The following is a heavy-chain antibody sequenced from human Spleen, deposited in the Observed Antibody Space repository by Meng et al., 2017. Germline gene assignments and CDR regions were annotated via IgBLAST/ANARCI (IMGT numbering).Heavy chain of an antibody. CDR3: AGGRDYTAMVPMGFYFDY. V-gene: IGHV4-4*03. J-gene: IGHJ4*02. CDR1: GGSISSTNW. D-gene: IGHD5-18*01. Sequence: VHRQESGRRLWKPPGPLSLTCAVSGGSISSTNWWTWVRQPPGKGLEWIGEINHSGSTNYNPSLKSRVTISVDTSKNQFSLKLSSVTAADTAVYYCAGGRDYTAMVPMGFYFDYWGQGTLVTVSS. CDR2: INHSGST.